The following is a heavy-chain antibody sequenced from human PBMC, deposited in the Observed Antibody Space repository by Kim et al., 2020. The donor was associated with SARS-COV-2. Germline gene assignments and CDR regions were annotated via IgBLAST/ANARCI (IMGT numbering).Heavy chain of an antibody. CDR1: GGSFSGYY. CDR3: GGSCYSVPRCYYYGMDV. V-gene: IGHV4-34*01. D-gene: IGHD2-15*01. J-gene: IGHJ6*02. Sequence: SETLSLTCAVYGGSFSGYYWSWIRQPPGKGLEWIGEINHSGSTNYNPSLKSRVTISVDTSKNQFSLKLSSVTAADTAVYYCGGSCYSVPRCYYYGMDVWGQGTTVTVSS. CDR2: INHSGST.